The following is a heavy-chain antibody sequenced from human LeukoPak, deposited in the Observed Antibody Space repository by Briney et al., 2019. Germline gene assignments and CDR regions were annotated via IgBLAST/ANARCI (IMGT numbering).Heavy chain of an antibody. CDR3: AKDSYYVLRYFDWLSNQWYYFDY. J-gene: IGHJ4*02. D-gene: IGHD3-9*01. CDR2: ISGSGGST. Sequence: GGSLRLSAAASGFTFSSYAMSWVRQAPGKGLEWVSAISGSGGSTYYADSVKGRFTISRDNSKNTMYLQMNSLRAEDTAVYYCAKDSYYVLRYFDWLSNQWYYFDYWGQGTLVTVSS. V-gene: IGHV3-23*01. CDR1: GFTFSSYA.